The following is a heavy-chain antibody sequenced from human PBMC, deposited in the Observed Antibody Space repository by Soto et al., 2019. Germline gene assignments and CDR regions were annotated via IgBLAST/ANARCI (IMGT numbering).Heavy chain of an antibody. CDR1: GYTFTSYA. Sequence: ASVKVSCKACGYTFTSYAMHWVGQAPGQRLEWMGWINAGNGNTKYSQKFQGRVTITRDTSASTAYMELSSLRSEDTAVYYCARDNIPSSGWGFWGQGTLVTVSS. D-gene: IGHD6-19*01. V-gene: IGHV1-3*01. CDR2: INAGNGNT. J-gene: IGHJ4*02. CDR3: ARDNIPSSGWGF.